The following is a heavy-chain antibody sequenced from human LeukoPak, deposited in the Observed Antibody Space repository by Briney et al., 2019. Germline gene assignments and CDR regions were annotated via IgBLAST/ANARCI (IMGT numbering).Heavy chain of an antibody. V-gene: IGHV4-39*07. Sequence: PSETLSLTCTVSGGSISGSSYYWGWIRQPPGKGLEWIGSIYYSGSTYYNPSLKSRVTISVDTSKNQFSLKLSSVTAADTAVYYCARQRRDYYDSSGYYLDYWGQGTLVTVSS. CDR2: IYYSGST. CDR1: GGSISGSSYY. CDR3: ARQRRDYYDSSGYYLDY. J-gene: IGHJ4*02. D-gene: IGHD3-22*01.